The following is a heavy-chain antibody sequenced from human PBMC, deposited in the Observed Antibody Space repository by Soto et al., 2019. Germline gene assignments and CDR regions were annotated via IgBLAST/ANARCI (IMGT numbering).Heavy chain of an antibody. CDR3: SKFGPGADY. V-gene: IGHV3-23*01. J-gene: IGHJ4*02. CDR1: GFACSRYG. D-gene: IGHD3-3*01. Sequence: EVHLLESGGASVQPGGSVRLSCVVSGFACSRYGMSWVRQAPGKGLEWVAHISGSGYSINYAESVKGRFTISRANAKGTLYLQMNSLTVEDTALYYCSKFGPGADYWGQGTLVTVSS. CDR2: ISGSGYSI.